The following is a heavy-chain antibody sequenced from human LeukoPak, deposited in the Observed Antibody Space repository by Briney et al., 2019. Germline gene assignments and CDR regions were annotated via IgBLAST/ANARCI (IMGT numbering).Heavy chain of an antibody. D-gene: IGHD5-12*01. J-gene: IGHJ6*03. CDR3: AKVGYSGYDWDYYYYYMDV. CDR2: ISGSGGST. CDR1: GFTFSSYA. V-gene: IGHV3-23*01. Sequence: HGGSLRLSCAASGFTFSSYAMSWVRQAPGKGLEWVSAISGSGGSTYYADSVKGRFTISRDNSKNTLYLQMNSLRAEDTAVYYCAKVGYSGYDWDYYYYYMDVWGKGTTVTVSS.